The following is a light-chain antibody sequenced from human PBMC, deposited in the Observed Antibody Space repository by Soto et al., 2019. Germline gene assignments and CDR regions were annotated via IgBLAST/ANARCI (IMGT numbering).Light chain of an antibody. Sequence: EIVLTQSPGTLSLSPGERATLSCRASQSVSSSYLAWDQQKPGQAHRLLVYGASSRSTGIPDRDSGSGSGTDFSLTISRVEPEEFAVYYCQQYSSSPRKFRQGNTVEIQ. CDR2: GAS. CDR3: QQYSSSPRK. CDR1: QSVSSSY. J-gene: IGKJ1*01. V-gene: IGKV3-20*01.